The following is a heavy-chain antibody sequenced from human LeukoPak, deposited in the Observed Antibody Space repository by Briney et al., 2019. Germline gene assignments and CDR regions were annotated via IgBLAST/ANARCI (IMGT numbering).Heavy chain of an antibody. D-gene: IGHD3-22*01. V-gene: IGHV1-46*03. CDR3: ARDRTEYYDDSSGYYFDAFDS. J-gene: IGHJ3*02. CDR2: INPSGGST. Sequence: ASVKVSWKASGYTFTKYYMHWVRQAPGQGLEWMGIINPSGGSTSYAQKFQGRVTMTRDTSTTTVYMELSSLRSEDTAVYSCARDRTEYYDDSSGYYFDAFDSLGQGTIVTDSS. CDR1: GYTFTKYY.